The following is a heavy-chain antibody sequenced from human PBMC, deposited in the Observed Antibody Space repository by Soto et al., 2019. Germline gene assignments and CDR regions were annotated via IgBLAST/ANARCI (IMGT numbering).Heavy chain of an antibody. J-gene: IGHJ4*02. CDR3: ARDSHIGYCSGGSCSPFDY. Sequence: EVQLVESGGGLVQPGGSLRLSCAASGFTFSSYSMNWVRRAPGKGLEWVSYISSSSSTIYYADSVKGRFTISRDNAKNSLYLQMNSLRAEDTAVYYCARDSHIGYCSGGSCSPFDYWGQGTLVTVSS. CDR2: ISSSSSTI. D-gene: IGHD2-15*01. V-gene: IGHV3-48*01. CDR1: GFTFSSYS.